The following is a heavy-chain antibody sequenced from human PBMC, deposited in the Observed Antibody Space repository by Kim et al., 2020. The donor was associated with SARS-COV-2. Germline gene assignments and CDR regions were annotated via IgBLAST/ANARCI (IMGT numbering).Heavy chain of an antibody. D-gene: IGHD1-26*01. J-gene: IGHJ4*02. CDR3: ARGLTYSGSSY. V-gene: IGHV4-34*01. Sequence: SETLSLTCAVYGGSFSGYYWSWIRQPPGKGLEWIGEINHSGSTNYNPSLKSRVTISVDTSKNQFSLKLSSVTAADTAVYYCARGLTYSGSSYWGQGTLVTVSS. CDR1: GGSFSGYY. CDR2: INHSGST.